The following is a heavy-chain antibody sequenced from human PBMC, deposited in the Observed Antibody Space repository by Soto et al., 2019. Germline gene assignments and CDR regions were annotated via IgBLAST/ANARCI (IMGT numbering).Heavy chain of an antibody. J-gene: IGHJ4*02. V-gene: IGHV3-30*18. CDR3: AKDSGLDY. CDR1: GFTFSSYG. Sequence: QVHLVESGGGVVQPGRSLRLSCAASGFTFSSYGMHWVRQAPGKGLEWVAVISYDGSNKYYADSVKGRFTISRDNSKNTLYLQMNSLRAEDTAVYYCAKDSGLDYWGQGTLVTVSS. CDR2: ISYDGSNK. D-gene: IGHD3-10*01.